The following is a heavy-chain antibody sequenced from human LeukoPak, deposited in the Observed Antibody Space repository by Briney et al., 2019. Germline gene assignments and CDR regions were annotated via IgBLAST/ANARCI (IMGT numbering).Heavy chain of an antibody. CDR3: ARDTAYCGGDCYYDYFDY. J-gene: IGHJ4*02. V-gene: IGHV4-4*07. Sequence: SETLSLTCTVSGGSISSYYWSWIRQPAGKGLEWIGRIYTSGSTNYNPSLKSRATMSVDTSKNQFSLKLSSVTAADTAVYYCARDTAYCGGDCYYDYFDYWGQGTLVTVSS. D-gene: IGHD2-21*02. CDR2: IYTSGST. CDR1: GGSISSYY.